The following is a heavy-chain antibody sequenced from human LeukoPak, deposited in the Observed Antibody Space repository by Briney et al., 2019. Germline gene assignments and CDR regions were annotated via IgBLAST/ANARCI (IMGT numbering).Heavy chain of an antibody. CDR2: INPNSGGT. Sequence: ASVKVSCEASGYTFTCYYMHWVRQAPGQGLEWMGWINPNSGGTNYAQKFQGRVTMTRNTSISTAYMELSRLRSDDTAVYYCARDSPPIDCSSTSCYTKNRIAVAGTPDYWGQGTLVTVSS. D-gene: IGHD2-2*02. CDR3: ARDSPPIDCSSTSCYTKNRIAVAGTPDY. J-gene: IGHJ4*02. V-gene: IGHV1-2*02. CDR1: GYTFTCYY.